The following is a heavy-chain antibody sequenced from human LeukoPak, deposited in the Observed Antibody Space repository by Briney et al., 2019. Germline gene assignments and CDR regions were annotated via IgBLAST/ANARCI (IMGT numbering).Heavy chain of an antibody. CDR2: IYYSGST. V-gene: IGHV4-59*01. Sequence: EXXSLTCTVSGGSISSYYWSWIRQPPGKGLEWIGYIYYSGSTNYNPSLTSRVTISVDTSKNQFSLKLSSVTAADTAVYYCARADCSGGSCYSSYWGQGALVTVSS. J-gene: IGHJ4*02. CDR3: ARADCSGGSCYSSY. CDR1: GGSISSYY. D-gene: IGHD2-15*01.